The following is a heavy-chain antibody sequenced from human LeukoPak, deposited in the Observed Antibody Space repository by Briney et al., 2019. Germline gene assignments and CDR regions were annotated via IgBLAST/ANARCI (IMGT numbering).Heavy chain of an antibody. V-gene: IGHV4-59*01. D-gene: IGHD6-13*01. CDR1: GFTFSNYA. CDR2: IYYSGST. Sequence: PGGSLRLSCAASGFTFSNYAMNWVRQPPGKGLEWIGYIYYSGSTNYNPSLKSRVTISVDTSKNQFSLKLSSVTAADTAVYYCARTAAAGTGGFDYWGQGTLVTVSS. CDR3: ARTAAAGTGGFDY. J-gene: IGHJ4*02.